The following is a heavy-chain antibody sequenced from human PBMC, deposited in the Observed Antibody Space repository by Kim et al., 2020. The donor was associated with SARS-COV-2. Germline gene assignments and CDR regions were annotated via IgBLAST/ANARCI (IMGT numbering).Heavy chain of an antibody. J-gene: IGHJ6*03. V-gene: IGHV4-39*01. CDR2: IYYSGST. CDR3: ARLTGFSSGWYLYYYY. CDR1: GGSISSSSYY. D-gene: IGHD6-19*01. Sequence: SETLSLTCTVSGGSISSSSYYWGWIRQSPGKGLEWIGSIYYSGSTYYNPSLKSRVTISVDTSKNQFSLKLSSVTAADTAVYYCARLTGFSSGWYLYYYY.